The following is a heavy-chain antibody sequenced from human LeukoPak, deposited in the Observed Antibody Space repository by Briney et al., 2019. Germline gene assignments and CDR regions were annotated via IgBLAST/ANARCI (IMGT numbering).Heavy chain of an antibody. CDR1: GYTFTSYA. CDR3: ARDTYCSSTSCYPHGMDV. CDR2: INAGNGNT. J-gene: IGHJ6*04. D-gene: IGHD2-2*01. V-gene: IGHV1-3*01. Sequence: GASVKVSCTASGYTFTSYAMHWVRQAPGQRLEWMGWINAGNGNTKYSQKFQGRVTITRDTSASTAYMELSSLRSEDTAVYYCARDTYCSSTSCYPHGMDVWGKGTTVTVSS.